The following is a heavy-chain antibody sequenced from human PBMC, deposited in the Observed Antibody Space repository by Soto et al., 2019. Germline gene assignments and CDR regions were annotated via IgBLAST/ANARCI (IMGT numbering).Heavy chain of an antibody. J-gene: IGHJ6*02. CDR2: INPNSGGT. Sequence: ASVKVSCKASGYTFTGYYMRWVRQAPGQGLEWMGWINPNSGGTNYAQKFQGWVTMTRDTSISTAYMELSRLRSDDTAVYYCARDGIAAAGTRADYYYYYGMDVWGQGTTVTVSS. V-gene: IGHV1-2*04. CDR3: ARDGIAAAGTRADYYYYYGMDV. CDR1: GYTFTGYY. D-gene: IGHD6-13*01.